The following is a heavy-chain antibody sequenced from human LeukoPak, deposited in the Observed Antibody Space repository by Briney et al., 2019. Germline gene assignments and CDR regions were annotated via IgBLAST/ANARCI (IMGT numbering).Heavy chain of an antibody. D-gene: IGHD3-3*01. J-gene: IGHJ3*02. CDR2: ISYDGSNK. CDR1: GFTFSSYA. Sequence: GGSLRLSCAASGFTFSSYAMHWVRQAPGKGLEWVAVISYDGSNKYYADSVKGRFTISRDNSKNTLYLQMNSLRSEDTAVYYCARGDVRFLEDDAFDIWGQGTMVTVSS. V-gene: IGHV3-30-3*01. CDR3: ARGDVRFLEDDAFDI.